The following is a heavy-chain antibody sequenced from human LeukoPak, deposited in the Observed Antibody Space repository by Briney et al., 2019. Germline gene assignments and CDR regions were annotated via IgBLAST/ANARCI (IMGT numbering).Heavy chain of an antibody. J-gene: IGHJ3*02. CDR3: TRGGRYLPLDI. D-gene: IGHD3-10*01. V-gene: IGHV3-72*01. CDR1: GFTLSDHY. Sequence: GGSLRLSCAASGFTLSDHYMDWVRQAPGKGLEWVGRTRNKANRYTTEYAASVKGRFTISRDDSKNSLYLKINSLKTEDTAVYYCTRGGRYLPLDIWGQGTMVTVSS. CDR2: TRNKANRYTT.